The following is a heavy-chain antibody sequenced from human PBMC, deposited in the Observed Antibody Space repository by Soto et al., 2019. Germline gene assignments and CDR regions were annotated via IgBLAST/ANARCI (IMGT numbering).Heavy chain of an antibody. D-gene: IGHD2-15*01. CDR3: DHRDLLSFLTRRSSDL. CDR1: GFTFSDYY. CDR2: ICTNSDYT. V-gene: IGHV3-11*03. J-gene: IGHJ2*01. Sequence: GGSLRLSCAASGFTFSDYYMSWIRQAPGKGLEWVSHICTNSDYTNYAESVRGRFTISRDTAKNSLDLQMNSLRVEDTVVYYCDHRDLLSFLTRRSSDL.